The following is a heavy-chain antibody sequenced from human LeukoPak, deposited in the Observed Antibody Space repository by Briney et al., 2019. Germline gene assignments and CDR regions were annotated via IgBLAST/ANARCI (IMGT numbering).Heavy chain of an antibody. CDR3: ARGMAVAGRGNWFDP. Sequence: SETLSLTCAVCGGSLSGYYWSWIRQPPGKGLEWIGEINHGGSTNYNPSLKSRVTISVDTSKNQFSLKLTSVTAADTAVYYCARGMAVAGRGNWFDPWGQGTLVTVSS. V-gene: IGHV4-34*01. CDR2: INHGGST. D-gene: IGHD6-19*01. CDR1: GGSLSGYY. J-gene: IGHJ5*02.